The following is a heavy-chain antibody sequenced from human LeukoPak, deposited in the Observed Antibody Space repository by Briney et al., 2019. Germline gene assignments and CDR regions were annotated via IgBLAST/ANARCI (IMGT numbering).Heavy chain of an antibody. V-gene: IGHV4-39*01. CDR3: ARRWNYGRNYYIDV. CDR2: INDSGRT. J-gene: IGHJ6*03. D-gene: IGHD1-7*01. Sequence: PSETLSLTCTVSGGSISSSSYYWGWIRQPPGKGLEWIGEINDSGRTNYNPSLMSRVTVSVDTSKKQFSLRLTSVTATDTAVYYCARRWNYGRNYYIDVWGKGATVSVSS. CDR1: GGSISSSSYY.